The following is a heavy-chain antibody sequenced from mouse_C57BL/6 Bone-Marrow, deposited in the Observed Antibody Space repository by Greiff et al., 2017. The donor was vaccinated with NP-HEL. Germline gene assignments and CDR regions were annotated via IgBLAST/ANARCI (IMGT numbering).Heavy chain of an antibody. D-gene: IGHD1-1*01. CDR1: GFTFSDYY. CDR3: ARRSGSSFFMDY. V-gene: IGHV5-12*01. J-gene: IGHJ4*01. CDR2: ISNGGGST. Sequence: EVQVVESGGGLVQPGGSLKLSCAASGFTFSDYYMYWVRQTPEKRLEWVAYISNGGGSTYYPDTVKGRFTISRDNAKNTLYLQMSRLKSEDTAMYYCARRSGSSFFMDYWGQGTSVTVSS.